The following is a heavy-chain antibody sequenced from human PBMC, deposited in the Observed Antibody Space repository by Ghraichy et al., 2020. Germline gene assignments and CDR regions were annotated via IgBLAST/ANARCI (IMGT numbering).Heavy chain of an antibody. Sequence: GGSLRLSCAASGFTFSDSAMHWVRQASGKGLEWVGRIRSKAKNYATAYAASVEGRFTISRDDSKNTAYLQMKSLKTEDTAVYYCATTYSGSYCDYWGQGTLVTVSS. CDR1: GFTFSDSA. CDR3: ATTYSGSYCDY. CDR2: IRSKAKNYAT. J-gene: IGHJ4*02. V-gene: IGHV3-73*01. D-gene: IGHD1-26*01.